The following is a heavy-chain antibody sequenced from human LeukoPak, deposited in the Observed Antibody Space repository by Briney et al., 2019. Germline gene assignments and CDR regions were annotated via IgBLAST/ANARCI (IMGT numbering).Heavy chain of an antibody. Sequence: GGSLRLSCSASGFTFSSYVMHWVRQAPGKALEYVSFIHHNGDITSYADSVRGRFTVSRDNSKNTLFLELSSLRTDDTAVYYCVRDKSGTYSFDYWGQGTLVTVSS. CDR2: IHHNGDIT. J-gene: IGHJ4*02. D-gene: IGHD1-26*01. CDR1: GFTFSSYV. CDR3: VRDKSGTYSFDY. V-gene: IGHV3-64D*06.